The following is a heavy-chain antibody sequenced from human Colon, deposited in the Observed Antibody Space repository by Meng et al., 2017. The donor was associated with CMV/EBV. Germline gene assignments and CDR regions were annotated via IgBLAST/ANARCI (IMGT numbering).Heavy chain of an antibody. CDR1: GDNFNNYA. D-gene: IGHD3-3*01. J-gene: IGHJ4*02. V-gene: IGHV1-69*04. CDR3: ARDCGGPGNGYYCSDY. Sequence: KISCKSSGDNFNNYAINWVRQAPGQGLEWMGSIAPMLGLPNYAQMFQGRLTIIADQSTSTAYMELSSLRSDDTAVYFCARDCGGPGNGYYCSDYWGQGTLVTVSS. CDR2: IAPMLGLP.